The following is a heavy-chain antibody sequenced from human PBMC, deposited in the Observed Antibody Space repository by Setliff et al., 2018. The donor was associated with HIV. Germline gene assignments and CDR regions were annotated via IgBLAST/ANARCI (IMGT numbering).Heavy chain of an antibody. J-gene: IGHJ3*02. CDR3: ARRRMITIFDAFDI. CDR1: GFIFSNYA. V-gene: IGHV3-64*02. Sequence: GGSLRLSCAASGFIFSNYALHWVRQAPGKGLEYVSGITTNGGRTYYVDSVKGRFTISRDNSKNTLYLQMGSLRPEDMAVYYCARRRMITIFDAFDIWGQGTMVTVSS. CDR2: ITTNGGRT. D-gene: IGHD3-3*01.